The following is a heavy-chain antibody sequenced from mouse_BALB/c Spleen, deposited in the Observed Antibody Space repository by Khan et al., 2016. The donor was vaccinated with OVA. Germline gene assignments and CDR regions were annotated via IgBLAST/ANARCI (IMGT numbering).Heavy chain of an antibody. Sequence: EVQLQESGPGLVKPSQSLSLTCTVTGYSITSDYAWNWIRQFPGNKLEWMGYISSTDSTSYNPSLKSRISITRDTSKNQFFLHLNSVTTEDTATSYCARSLYYSDSYAMDYWGQGTSVTVSS. D-gene: IGHD2-13*01. CDR3: ARSLYYSDSYAMDY. CDR1: GYSITSDYA. V-gene: IGHV3-2*02. CDR2: ISSTDST. J-gene: IGHJ4*01.